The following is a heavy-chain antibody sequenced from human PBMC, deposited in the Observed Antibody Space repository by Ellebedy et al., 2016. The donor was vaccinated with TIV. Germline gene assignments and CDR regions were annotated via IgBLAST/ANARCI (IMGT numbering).Heavy chain of an antibody. D-gene: IGHD4-17*01. V-gene: IGHV3-7*01. J-gene: IGHJ3*02. CDR3: ATDGSYGDYRSPTHAFVM. CDR1: GFSFRSYW. CDR2: INQDGSDK. Sequence: GESLKISCRASGFSFRSYWMTWVRQAPGKGLEWVANINQDGSDKYYVDSVKGRFTIARDNAKNSLYLQMSSLRVEDTAVYYCATDGSYGDYRSPTHAFVMWGQGTMVAVSS.